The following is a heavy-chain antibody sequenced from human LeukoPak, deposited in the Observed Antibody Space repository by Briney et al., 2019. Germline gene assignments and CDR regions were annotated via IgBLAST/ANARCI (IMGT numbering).Heavy chain of an antibody. D-gene: IGHD2-2*01. V-gene: IGHV1-18*01. J-gene: IGHJ5*02. CDR3: ARDRESYCSSTSCSNWFDP. CDR1: GYTFTSYG. Sequence: ASVKVSCKASGYTFTSYGISWVRQAPGQGLEWMGWISAYNGNTNYAQKLQGRVTMTTDTSTSTAYMELRSLRSDDTAVYYCARDRESYCSSTSCSNWFDPWRQGTLVTVSS. CDR2: ISAYNGNT.